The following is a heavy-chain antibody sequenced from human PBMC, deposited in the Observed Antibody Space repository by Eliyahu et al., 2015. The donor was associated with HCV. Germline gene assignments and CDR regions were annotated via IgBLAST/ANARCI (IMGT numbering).Heavy chain of an antibody. Sequence: EVQLVQSGAEVKKPGESLNISCKGSGYSFTSYWIAWVRQMPGKGLEWMGIIYPGDSDTRNSPSFQGQVTISADKSISTAYLQWSSLKASDTAMYYCARQGYDFWSGYSKTVPLDTFDIWGQGTMVTVSS. CDR2: IYPGDSDT. D-gene: IGHD3-3*01. CDR3: ARQGYDFWSGYSKTVPLDTFDI. V-gene: IGHV5-51*01. CDR1: GYSFTSYW. J-gene: IGHJ3*02.